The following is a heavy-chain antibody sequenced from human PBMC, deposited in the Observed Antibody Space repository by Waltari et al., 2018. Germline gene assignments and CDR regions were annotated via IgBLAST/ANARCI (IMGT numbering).Heavy chain of an antibody. J-gene: IGHJ4*02. CDR3: ARHMTTVTTSSFDY. CDR1: GGPISSYY. D-gene: IGHD4-17*01. V-gene: IGHV4-59*08. Sequence: QVQLQESGPGLVKPSETLSLTCTVSGGPISSYYWSWIRQPPGKGLEWIGSITHSGSSYYNPSLRSRVTLLGDTSKNQFSLRVNSVTAADMALYYCARHMTTVTTSSFDYWGQGALVTVSS. CDR2: ITHSGSS.